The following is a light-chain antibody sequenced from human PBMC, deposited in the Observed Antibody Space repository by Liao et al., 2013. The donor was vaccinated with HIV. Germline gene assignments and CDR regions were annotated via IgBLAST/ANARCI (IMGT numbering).Light chain of an antibody. CDR3: QAWDSSTPLYV. CDR1: RLGDKY. J-gene: IGLJ1*01. V-gene: IGLV3-1*01. CDR2: QDT. Sequence: SYAVTQPPSVSMSPGQTASITCSGDRLGDKYACWYQQKPGQSPMLVIFQDTKRPSGIPERFSGSNSGNTATLTISGTQAMDEADYYCQAWDSSTPLYVFGTGTKVTVL.